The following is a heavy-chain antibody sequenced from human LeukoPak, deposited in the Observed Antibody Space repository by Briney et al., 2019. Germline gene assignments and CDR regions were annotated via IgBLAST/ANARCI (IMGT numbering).Heavy chain of an antibody. J-gene: IGHJ4*02. V-gene: IGHV1-2*02. Sequence: ASVKVSCKASGYTFTAYYMHWVRQAPGQGLEWMGWINPNSGGTNYAQKFQGRVTMTRDTSISTAYMELSRLRSDDTAVYYCARETIVVVVAATSRGFDYWGQGTLVTVSS. CDR3: ARETIVVVVAATSRGFDY. CDR1: GYTFTAYY. CDR2: INPNSGGT. D-gene: IGHD2-15*01.